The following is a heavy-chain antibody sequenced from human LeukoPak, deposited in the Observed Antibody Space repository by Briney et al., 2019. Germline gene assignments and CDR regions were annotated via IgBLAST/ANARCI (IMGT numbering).Heavy chain of an antibody. CDR2: IYYSGST. J-gene: IGHJ4*02. CDR3: AREGGYSSSSVAYFDY. D-gene: IGHD6-6*01. CDR1: GGSISSSSYY. Sequence: PSETLSLTCTVSGGSISSSSYYWGWIRQPPGKGLEWIGSIYYSGSTYHNPSLKSRVTISVDTSKNQFSLKLSSVTAADTAVYYCAREGGYSSSSVAYFDYWGQGTLVTVSS. V-gene: IGHV4-39*02.